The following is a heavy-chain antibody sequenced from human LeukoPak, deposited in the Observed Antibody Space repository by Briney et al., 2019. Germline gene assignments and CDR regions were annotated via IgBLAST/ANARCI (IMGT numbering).Heavy chain of an antibody. V-gene: IGHV3-23*01. D-gene: IGHD6-19*01. CDR1: GFTFNSYA. Sequence: GGSLRLSCAASGFTFNSYAMTWVRQAPGKGLEWVSAISGSGISTYYADSVKGRFTISRDNSKNTLYLQMNSLRAEDTAVYYCAKWHSSGWYDPVWFDPWGQGTLVTVSS. J-gene: IGHJ5*02. CDR2: ISGSGIST. CDR3: AKWHSSGWYDPVWFDP.